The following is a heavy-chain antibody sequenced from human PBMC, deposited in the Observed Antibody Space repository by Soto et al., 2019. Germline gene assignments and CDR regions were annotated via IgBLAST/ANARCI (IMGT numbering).Heavy chain of an antibody. CDR1: GFTFISYW. CDR3: ARDRSSYGDYYYGMDV. CDR2: IKQDGSEK. J-gene: IGHJ6*02. D-gene: IGHD4-17*01. V-gene: IGHV3-7*05. Sequence: GGSLRLSCAASGFTFISYWMSWVRQAPGKGLEWVANIKQDGSEKYYVDSVKGRFTISRDNAKNSLYLQMNSLRAEDTAVYYCARDRSSYGDYYYGMDVWGQGTTVTVSS.